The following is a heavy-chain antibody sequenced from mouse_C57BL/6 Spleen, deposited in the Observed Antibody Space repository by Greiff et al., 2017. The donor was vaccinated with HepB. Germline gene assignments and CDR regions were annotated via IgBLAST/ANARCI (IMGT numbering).Heavy chain of an antibody. V-gene: IGHV1-82*01. D-gene: IGHD2-1*01. CDR3: ARKKCNGNFYAMDY. CDR1: GYAFSSSW. J-gene: IGHJ4*01. CDR2: IYPGDGDT. Sequence: VQLQQSGPELVKPGASVKISCKASGYAFSSSWMNWVKQRPGKGLEWIGRIYPGDGDTNYNGKFKGKATLTADKSSSTAYMQLSSLTSEDSAVYFCARKKCNGNFYAMDYWGQGTSVTVSS.